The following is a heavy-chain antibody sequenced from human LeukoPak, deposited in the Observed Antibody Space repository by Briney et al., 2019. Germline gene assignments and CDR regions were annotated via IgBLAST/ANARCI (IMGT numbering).Heavy chain of an antibody. J-gene: IGHJ4*02. CDR1: GGSITSYY. V-gene: IGHV4-59*08. CDR2: LYYSGYS. CDR3: ARHSIASDGARLFDY. Sequence: SQTLSLTCTVSGGSITSYYWAWLRQPPGKGLEWIGYLYYSGYSNYNPSLKSRVSMSVDTSKNQFSLKLTSVTAADTAVYYCARHSIASDGARLFDYWGRGTLVTVSS. D-gene: IGHD2-21*01.